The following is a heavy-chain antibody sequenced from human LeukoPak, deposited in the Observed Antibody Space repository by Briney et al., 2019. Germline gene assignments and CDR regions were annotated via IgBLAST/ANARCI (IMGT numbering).Heavy chain of an antibody. CDR3: ARSRNFWSGYYKRMDV. J-gene: IGHJ6*02. Sequence: PGRSLRLYCAASAFTFMSYWMHWFCQVPARGLVWISRINRCGRSRTYAVRMDVRFTISREYAKNTVYLQMNSLRAEDTSVYYCARSRNFWSGYYKRMDVWGQGTTVTGSS. D-gene: IGHD3-3*01. CDR2: INRCGRSR. CDR1: AFTFMSYW. V-gene: IGHV3-74*03.